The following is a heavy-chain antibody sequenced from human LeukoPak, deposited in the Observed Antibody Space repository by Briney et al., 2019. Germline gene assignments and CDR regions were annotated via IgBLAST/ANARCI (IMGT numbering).Heavy chain of an antibody. Sequence: SETLSLTCTGYGGSISSYYWSWIRQPAGKGLEWIGRIYNSGSTNYNPSLKSRITMSVDTSKNQFSLKLSSVTAADTAVYCCARDRGESSSWPYYFDYWGQGTLVTVSS. CDR3: ARDRGESSSWPYYFDY. CDR2: IYNSGST. CDR1: GGSISSYY. J-gene: IGHJ4*02. D-gene: IGHD6-13*01. V-gene: IGHV4-4*07.